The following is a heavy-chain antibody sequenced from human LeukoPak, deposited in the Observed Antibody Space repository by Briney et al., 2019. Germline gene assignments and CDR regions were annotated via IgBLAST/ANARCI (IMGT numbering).Heavy chain of an antibody. CDR3: ARARVDILTGYEVDV. D-gene: IGHD3-9*01. Sequence: ASVKVSCKASGGTFSSYAINWVRQATGQGLEWMGWMDPNSGNTGYAQKFQGRVTMTRNTSISTAYMELSSLRSEDTAVYYCARARVDILTGYEVDVWGQGTTVTVSS. J-gene: IGHJ6*02. CDR1: GGTFSSYA. CDR2: MDPNSGNT. V-gene: IGHV1-8*02.